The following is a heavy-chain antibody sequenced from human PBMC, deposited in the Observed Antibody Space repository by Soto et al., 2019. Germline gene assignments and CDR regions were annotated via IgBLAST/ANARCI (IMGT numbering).Heavy chain of an antibody. Sequence: QVQLVQSGAEVKKPGASVKVSCKASGYTFTSYGISWVRQAPGQGLEWMGWISAYNGNTNYAQKLQGRVTMTTDNYTGTAYMERRSLRSDCTAVYYWARGKGYYYGSGSYYGLDVWGQGTTVTVS. CDR2: ISAYNGNT. D-gene: IGHD3-10*01. J-gene: IGHJ6*02. CDR3: ARGKGYYYGSGSYYGLDV. CDR1: GYTFTSYG. V-gene: IGHV1-18*01.